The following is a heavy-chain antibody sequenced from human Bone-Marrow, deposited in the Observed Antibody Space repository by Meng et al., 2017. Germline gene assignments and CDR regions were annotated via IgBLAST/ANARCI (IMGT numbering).Heavy chain of an antibody. V-gene: IGHV4-59*01. CDR1: GGSISSYY. CDR3: AKFRDGYYHYYGMDV. CDR2: IYYSGST. J-gene: IGHJ6*02. Sequence: GSLRLSCTVSGGSISSYYWSWIRQPPGKGLEWIGYIYYSGSTNYNPSLKSRVTISVDTSKNQFSLKLKSVTAADTAIYYCAKFRDGYYHYYGMDVWGQGTTVTVSS. D-gene: IGHD5-24*01.